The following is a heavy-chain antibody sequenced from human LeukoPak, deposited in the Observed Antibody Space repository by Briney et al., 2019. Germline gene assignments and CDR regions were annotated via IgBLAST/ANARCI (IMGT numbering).Heavy chain of an antibody. J-gene: IGHJ4*02. Sequence: GESLKISWKGSGYSFTSYWIGWVRQMPGKGLEWMGIIYPGDSDTRYSPSFQGQVTISADKSISTAYLQWSSLKASDTAMYYCARLTTSLIATAGTGYFDYWGQGTLVTVSS. CDR3: ARLTTSLIATAGTGYFDY. CDR1: GYSFTSYW. CDR2: IYPGDSDT. D-gene: IGHD6-13*01. V-gene: IGHV5-51*01.